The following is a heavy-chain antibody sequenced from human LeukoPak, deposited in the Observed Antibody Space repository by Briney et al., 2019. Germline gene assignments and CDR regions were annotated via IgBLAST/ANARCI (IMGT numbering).Heavy chain of an antibody. CDR3: ARDLNYDSAY. CDR2: IYSGGST. V-gene: IGHV3-53*01. Sequence: GGSLRLSCAASGFTVSSNYMSWVRQAPGKGLEWVSVIYSGGSTYYADSVKGRFTISRDNSKNTVYLQMNSLRAEDTAVYYRARDLNYDSAYWRQGTLVTVSS. J-gene: IGHJ4*02. CDR1: GFTVSSNY. D-gene: IGHD3-22*01.